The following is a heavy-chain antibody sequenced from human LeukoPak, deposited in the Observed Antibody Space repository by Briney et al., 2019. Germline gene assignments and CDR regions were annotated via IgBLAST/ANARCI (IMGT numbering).Heavy chain of an antibody. CDR3: ARAVSGRFDY. V-gene: IGHV4-59*08. Sequence: SETLSLTCTVSGGSMSPYHWSWIRQPPGKGLEWTGYIYYSGSTNYNPSLKSRVTIPVDTSKNQFSLNLSSVTAADTAMYYCARAVSGRFDYWGQGTLVTVSS. D-gene: IGHD6-19*01. CDR2: IYYSGST. J-gene: IGHJ4*02. CDR1: GGSMSPYH.